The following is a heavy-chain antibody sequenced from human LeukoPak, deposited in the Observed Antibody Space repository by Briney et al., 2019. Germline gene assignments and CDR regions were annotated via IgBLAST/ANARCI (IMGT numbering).Heavy chain of an antibody. CDR2: ISGSGGST. Sequence: GGSLRLSCAASGFTFSSYGMSWVRQAPGKGLEWVSAISGSGGSTYYADSVKGRFTISRDNSKNTLYLQMNSLRAEDTAVYYCAKESGCSSTSCYFLDYYYYYYMDVWGKGTTVTVSS. CDR1: GFTFSSYG. J-gene: IGHJ6*03. CDR3: AKESGCSSTSCYFLDYYYYYYMDV. V-gene: IGHV3-23*01. D-gene: IGHD2-2*01.